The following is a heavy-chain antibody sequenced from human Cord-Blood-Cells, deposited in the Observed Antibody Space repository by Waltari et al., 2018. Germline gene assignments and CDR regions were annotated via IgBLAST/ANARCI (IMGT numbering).Heavy chain of an antibody. CDR3: ARDRGTIFGVVINY. Sequence: QVQLVPSGAEVEKPGASVKVSCKASGYTCTGSYMHWVRQAPGQGLEWMGWINPNRGGTNYAQKFQGRVTMTRDTSISTAYMELSRLRSDDTAVYYCARDRGTIFGVVINYWGQGTLVTVSS. D-gene: IGHD3-3*01. V-gene: IGHV1-2*02. J-gene: IGHJ4*02. CDR1: GYTCTGSY. CDR2: INPNRGGT.